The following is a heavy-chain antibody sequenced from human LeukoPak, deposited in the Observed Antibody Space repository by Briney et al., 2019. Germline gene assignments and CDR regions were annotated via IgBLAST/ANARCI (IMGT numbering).Heavy chain of an antibody. V-gene: IGHV3-23*01. J-gene: IGHJ6*03. CDR1: GFTFSSYA. CDR2: VSGSGGST. Sequence: SGGSLRLSCAASGFTFSSYAMSWVRQAPGKGLEWVSAVSGSGGSTYYADSVKGRFTISRDNAKNTLYLRMNSLRAEDTAVYYCARRALYYYYMDVWGKGTTVTVS. CDR3: ARRALYYYYMDV.